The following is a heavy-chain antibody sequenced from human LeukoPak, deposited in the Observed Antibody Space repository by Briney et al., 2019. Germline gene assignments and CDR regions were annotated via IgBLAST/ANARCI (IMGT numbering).Heavy chain of an antibody. CDR2: IRYDGSNK. V-gene: IGHV3-30*02. Sequence: PGGSLRLSCAASGFTFSSYGMHWVRQAPGKGLEWVAFIRYDGSNKYYADSVKGRFTISRDNSKNTLYLQMNSLRAEDTAVYYCARAWDYYDSSGLQEFDYWGQGTLVTVSS. CDR3: ARAWDYYDSSGLQEFDY. D-gene: IGHD3-22*01. J-gene: IGHJ4*02. CDR1: GFTFSSYG.